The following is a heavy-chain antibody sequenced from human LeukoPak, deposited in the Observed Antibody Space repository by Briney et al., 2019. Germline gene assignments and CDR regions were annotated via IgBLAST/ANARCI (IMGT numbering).Heavy chain of an antibody. CDR2: IDYSGRT. CDR1: GGSISSSSYY. CDR3: ARDSGGYPHWIHP. J-gene: IGHJ5*02. D-gene: IGHD3-22*01. Sequence: MPSETLSLTCTVPGGSISSSSYYWGWIRQPPGKGLEWIGFIDYSGRTNFNPSLKSRVSISVDTSKNQFSLRLNSVTAADTAIYYCARDSGGYPHWIHPWGQGTLVTVSS. V-gene: IGHV4-61*01.